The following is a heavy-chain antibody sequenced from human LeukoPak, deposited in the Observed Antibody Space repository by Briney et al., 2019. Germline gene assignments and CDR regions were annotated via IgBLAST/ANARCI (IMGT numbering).Heavy chain of an antibody. V-gene: IGHV1-69*13. CDR3: ARSDYYDSSGYYFYYFDY. D-gene: IGHD3-22*01. CDR2: IIPIFGTA. J-gene: IGHJ4*02. Sequence: SVKVSCKASGYTFTSYGISWVRQAPGQGLEWMGGIIPIFGTANYAQKFQGRVTITADESTSTAYMELSSLRSEDTAVYYCARSDYYDSSGYYFYYFDYWGQGTLVTVSS. CDR1: GYTFTSYG.